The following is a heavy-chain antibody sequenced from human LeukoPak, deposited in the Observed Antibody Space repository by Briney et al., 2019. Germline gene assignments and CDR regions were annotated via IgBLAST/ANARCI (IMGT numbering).Heavy chain of an antibody. D-gene: IGHD3-22*01. Sequence: ASVKVSCKASGYTFTSYGISWVRQAPGQGLEWMGWISAYNGNTNYAQKLQGRVTMTTDTSTSTAYMELRGLRSDDTAVYYCARDYTFYYDSSGYLQHWGQGTLVTVSS. CDR3: ARDYTFYYDSSGYLQH. CDR2: ISAYNGNT. V-gene: IGHV1-18*01. J-gene: IGHJ1*01. CDR1: GYTFTSYG.